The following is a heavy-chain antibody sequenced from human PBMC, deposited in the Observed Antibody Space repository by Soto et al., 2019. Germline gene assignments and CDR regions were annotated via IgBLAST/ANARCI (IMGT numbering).Heavy chain of an antibody. CDR3: ARVRGDFDY. Sequence: LRQAPGQGLEWMGWISAYNGNTNYAQKLQGRVTMTTDTSTSTAYMELRSLRSDDTAVYYCARVRGDFDYWGQGTLVTVSS. V-gene: IGHV1-18*01. CDR2: ISAYNGNT. J-gene: IGHJ4*02.